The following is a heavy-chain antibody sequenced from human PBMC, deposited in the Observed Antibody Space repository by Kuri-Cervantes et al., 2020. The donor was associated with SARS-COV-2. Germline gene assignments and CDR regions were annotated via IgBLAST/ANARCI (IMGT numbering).Heavy chain of an antibody. CDR3: ARTLGIAVAGHYYGMDV. CDR2: INHSGRT. CDR1: GGSFSGYY. D-gene: IGHD6-19*01. Sequence: GSLRLSCAVYGGSFSGYYWSWIRQPPGKGLEWIGEINHSGRTNYNPSLKSRVTISVDTSKNQFSLKLSSVTAADTAVYYCARTLGIAVAGHYYGMDVWGQGTTVTVSS. V-gene: IGHV4-34*01. J-gene: IGHJ6*02.